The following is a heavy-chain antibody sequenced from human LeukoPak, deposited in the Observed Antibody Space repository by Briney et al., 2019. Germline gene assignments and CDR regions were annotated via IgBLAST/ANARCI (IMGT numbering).Heavy chain of an antibody. CDR3: ARGSGRLLWFGEHRSAFDI. J-gene: IGHJ3*02. CDR2: IYTSGST. V-gene: IGHV4-4*07. Sequence: SETLSLTCTVSGGSISGYYWSWIRQPAGKGLEWIGRIYTSGSTNYNPSLKSRVTMSVDTSKNQFSLKLSSVTAADTAVYYCARGSGRLLWFGEHRSAFDIWGQGTMVTVSS. CDR1: GGSISGYY. D-gene: IGHD3-10*01.